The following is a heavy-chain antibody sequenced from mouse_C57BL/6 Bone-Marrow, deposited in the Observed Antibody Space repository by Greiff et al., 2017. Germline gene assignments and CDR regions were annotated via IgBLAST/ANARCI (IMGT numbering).Heavy chain of an antibody. CDR3: ASHYYGSSYWYFDV. J-gene: IGHJ1*03. D-gene: IGHD1-1*01. Sequence: VQLQQSGAELVMPGASVKLSCKASGYTFTSYWMHWVKQRPGQGLEWIGEIDPSDSYTNYNQKFKGKSTLTVDKSSSTAYMQRSSLTSEDSAVYYGASHYYGSSYWYFDVWGTGTTVTVSS. V-gene: IGHV1-69*01. CDR2: IDPSDSYT. CDR1: GYTFTSYW.